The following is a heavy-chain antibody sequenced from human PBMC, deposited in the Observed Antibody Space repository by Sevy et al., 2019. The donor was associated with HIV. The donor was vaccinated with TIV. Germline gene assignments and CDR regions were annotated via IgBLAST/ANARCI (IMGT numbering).Heavy chain of an antibody. V-gene: IGHV4-30-2*01. D-gene: IGHD3-22*01. CDR1: GGSISSGGYS. CDR2: IYHSGST. Sequence: SETLSLTCAVSGGSISSGGYSWSWIRQPPGKGLEWIGYIYHSGSTYYNPSLKSRVTISVDRSKNQFSLKLSSVTAADTAVYYCARGDDSSGYYYEGGAFDIWGQRTMVTVSS. CDR3: ARGDDSSGYYYEGGAFDI. J-gene: IGHJ3*02.